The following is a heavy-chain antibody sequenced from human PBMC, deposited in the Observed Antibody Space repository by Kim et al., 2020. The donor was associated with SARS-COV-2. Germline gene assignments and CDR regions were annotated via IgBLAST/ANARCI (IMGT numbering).Heavy chain of an antibody. CDR3: ARDSYYGSGSTDY. D-gene: IGHD3-10*01. J-gene: IGHJ4*02. Sequence: YSQKFQGRVTLTRDTAASTAYMELSSLRSEGTAVYYCARDSYYGSGSTDYWGQGTLVTVSS. V-gene: IGHV1-3*01.